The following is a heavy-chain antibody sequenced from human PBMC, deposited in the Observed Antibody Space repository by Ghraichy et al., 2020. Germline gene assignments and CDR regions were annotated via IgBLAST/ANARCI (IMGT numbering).Heavy chain of an antibody. V-gene: IGHV3-23*01. J-gene: IGHJ4*02. CDR1: GFTFSNYA. D-gene: IGHD2-15*01. CDR2: ISGNGGTT. Sequence: GGSLRLSCAASGFTFSNYAMTWVRQAPGKGLEWVSGISGNGGTTYYADSVKGRFTISRDNSKNTLYLQMNSLRAEDTAVYYCAKSAGGYCTGGSCFKFDYWRQGPLVTVSS. CDR3: AKSAGGYCTGGSCFKFDY.